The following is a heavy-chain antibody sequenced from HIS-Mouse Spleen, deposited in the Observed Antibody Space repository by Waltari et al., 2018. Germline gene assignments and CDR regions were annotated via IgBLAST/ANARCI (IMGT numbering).Heavy chain of an antibody. Sequence: QVQLQQWGAGLLKPSETLSLTCAVYGGSFSGYYWGWIRQPPGKGLAWIGEINHSGSTNYNPSLKSRVTISVDTSKNQFSLKLSSVTAADTAVYYCARGKGSSSWYYFDYWGQGTLVTVSS. V-gene: IGHV4-34*01. CDR2: INHSGST. CDR1: GGSFSGYY. D-gene: IGHD6-13*01. CDR3: ARGKGSSSWYYFDY. J-gene: IGHJ4*02.